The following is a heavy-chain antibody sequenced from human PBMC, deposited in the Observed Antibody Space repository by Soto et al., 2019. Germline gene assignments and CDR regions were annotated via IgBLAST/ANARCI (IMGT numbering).Heavy chain of an antibody. CDR2: VFYSGTP. V-gene: IGHV4-39*01. J-gene: IGHJ5*02. Sequence: SETLSLTCTVSGGSISSSSHYWDWIHQPPGKGLEWIGSVFYSGTPYYNPSLKSRVIISVDTSNNQFSLKLSSVSAADTAVYYCARQVAPYNWFDPWGQGTLVTVSS. CDR1: GGSISSSSHY. CDR3: ARQVAPYNWFDP.